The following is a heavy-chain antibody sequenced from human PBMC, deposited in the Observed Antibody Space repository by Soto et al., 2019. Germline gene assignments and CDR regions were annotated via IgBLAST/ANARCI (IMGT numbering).Heavy chain of an antibody. J-gene: IGHJ4*02. Sequence: QVQLVQSGAEVKKPGASVKVSCKASGYTFTSNSIGWVRQAPGQGLEWMGWINVYNGNTKYAQQLQGRVTLTTDTSTSTAYMDLRSLRSDDTAVYYCARGGATLFGVIDSWGQGTRVTVSS. D-gene: IGHD3-3*01. CDR1: GYTFTSNS. CDR3: ARGGATLFGVIDS. CDR2: INVYNGNT. V-gene: IGHV1-18*04.